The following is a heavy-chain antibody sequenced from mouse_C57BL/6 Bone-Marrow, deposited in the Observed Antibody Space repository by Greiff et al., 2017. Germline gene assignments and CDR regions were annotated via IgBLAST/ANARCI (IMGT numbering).Heavy chain of an antibody. V-gene: IGHV5-2*03. J-gene: IGHJ4*01. CDR1: EYEFPSHD. Sequence: EVKLVESGGGLVQPGESLKLSCESYEYEFPSHDMSWVRKTPEKRLELVAAINSDGGSTYYPDTMERRFIISRDNTKKTLYLQMSSLRSEDTAVYYCARGDWDYYAMDYWGQGTSVTVSS. CDR2: INSDGGST. D-gene: IGHD4-1*01. CDR3: ARGDWDYYAMDY.